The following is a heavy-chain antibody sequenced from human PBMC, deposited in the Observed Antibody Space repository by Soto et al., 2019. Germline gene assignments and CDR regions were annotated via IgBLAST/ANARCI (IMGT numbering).Heavy chain of an antibody. CDR3: ARGPAYCRGGSCYSPYYFDY. V-gene: IGHV4-4*07. CDR1: GGSISSYY. Sequence: QVQLQESGPGLVKPSETLSLTCTVSGGSISSYYWSWIRQPAGKGLEWIGRIYTSGSTNYNPTLKSRVTMSVDTSKDQFSLKLSAVTAADTAVYYCARGPAYCRGGSCYSPYYFDYWGQGTLVTVSS. D-gene: IGHD2-15*01. CDR2: IYTSGST. J-gene: IGHJ4*02.